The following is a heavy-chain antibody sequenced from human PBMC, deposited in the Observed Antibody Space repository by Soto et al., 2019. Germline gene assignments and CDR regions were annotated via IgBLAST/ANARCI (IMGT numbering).Heavy chain of an antibody. CDR3: ARDSSSGWYGTVFDY. D-gene: IGHD6-19*01. V-gene: IGHV3-30-3*01. CDR2: ISYDGSNK. J-gene: IGHJ4*02. Sequence: PGGSLRLSCAASGFTFSSDAMHWVRQAPGKGLEWVAVISYDGSNKYYADSVKGRFTISRDNSKNTLYLQMNSLRAEDTAVYYCARDSSSGWYGTVFDYWGQGTLVTVSS. CDR1: GFTFSSDA.